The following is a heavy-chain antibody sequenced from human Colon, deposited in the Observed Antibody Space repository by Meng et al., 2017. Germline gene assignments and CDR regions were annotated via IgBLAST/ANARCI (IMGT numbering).Heavy chain of an antibody. CDR2: TYYRSKWYN. CDR1: GDSVSSNTAA. V-gene: IGHV6-1*01. Sequence: QVQLQQSGPGLVKPSQTLSLTCVISGDSVSSNTAAWNWIRQSPSRGLEWLGRTYYRSKWYNEYAVSVKSRTTFNADTSKNQVSLQVNSVTPEDTAVYYCARDHGYSYGLPLDYWGQGILVTVSS. CDR3: ARDHGYSYGLPLDY. D-gene: IGHD5-18*01. J-gene: IGHJ4*02.